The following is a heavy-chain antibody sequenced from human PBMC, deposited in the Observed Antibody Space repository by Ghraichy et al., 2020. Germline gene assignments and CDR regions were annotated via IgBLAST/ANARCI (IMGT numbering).Heavy chain of an antibody. V-gene: IGHV4-59*01. CDR3: ARYSSSWNHNDY. D-gene: IGHD6-13*01. CDR1: GGSISSYY. J-gene: IGHJ4*02. CDR2: IYYSGST. Sequence: SETLSLTCTVSGGSISSYYWSWIRQPPGKGLEWIGYIYYSGSTNYNPSLKSRVTISVDTSKNQFSLKLSSVTAADTAVYYCARYSSSWNHNDYWGQGTLVTVSS.